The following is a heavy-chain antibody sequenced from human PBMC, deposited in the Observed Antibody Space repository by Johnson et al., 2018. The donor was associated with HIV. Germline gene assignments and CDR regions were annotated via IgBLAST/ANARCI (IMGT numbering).Heavy chain of an antibody. CDR1: GFTFSSYA. V-gene: IGHV3-30-3*01. Sequence: QVQLVESGGGVVQPGRSLRLSCAASGFTFSSYAMHWVRQAPGKGLEWVAVISHDGSNKYYADSVKGRFTTSRDNAKKSLYLQMNSLRAEDTAVYYCARVHYDYAPAPTFDIWGQGTMLIVSS. J-gene: IGHJ3*02. CDR3: ARVHYDYAPAPTFDI. D-gene: IGHD3-16*01. CDR2: ISHDGSNK.